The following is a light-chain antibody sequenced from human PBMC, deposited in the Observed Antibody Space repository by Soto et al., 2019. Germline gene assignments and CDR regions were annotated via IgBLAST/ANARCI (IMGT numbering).Light chain of an antibody. Sequence: ERGMTQSPATLSVSPGERATLSCRASQSVSSNLAWYQQKPGQAPRLLIYGASTRATGIPARFSGSGSGTEFTLTISSLQPDDFATYYCQHYNSYSEAFGQVTKVDI. CDR2: GAS. CDR1: QSVSSN. CDR3: QHYNSYSEA. V-gene: IGKV3-15*01. J-gene: IGKJ1*01.